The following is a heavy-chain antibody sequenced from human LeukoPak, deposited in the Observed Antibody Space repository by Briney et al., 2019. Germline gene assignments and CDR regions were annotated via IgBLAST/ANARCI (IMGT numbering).Heavy chain of an antibody. V-gene: IGHV3-30*03. D-gene: IGHD3-16*01. CDR2: ISYDGSNK. J-gene: IGHJ6*02. Sequence: PGGPLRLSCAASGFTFSSFGMHWVRQAPGKGLEWVAVISYDGSNKYSADSVKGRFTISRDNSKNTLYLQVNSLRAEDTAVYYCARFGVAYGVDVWGQGTTVTVSS. CDR1: GFTFSSFG. CDR3: ARFGVAYGVDV.